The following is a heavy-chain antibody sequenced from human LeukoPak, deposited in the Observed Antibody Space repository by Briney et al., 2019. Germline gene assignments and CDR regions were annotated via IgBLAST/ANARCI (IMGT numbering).Heavy chain of an antibody. CDR1: GGAFSDYA. CDR2: FIPILGTA. CDR3: AGIPVFGVVLHQEPV. Sequence: ASVTVSCKASGGAFSDYALNWVRQAPGQGLEWMGVFIPILGTANCTQKFQGRVTITADISTNTVYMELSSLRSEDTAVYFCAGIPVFGVVLHQEPVWGKGTTVTVSS. D-gene: IGHD3-3*01. J-gene: IGHJ6*04. V-gene: IGHV1-69*10.